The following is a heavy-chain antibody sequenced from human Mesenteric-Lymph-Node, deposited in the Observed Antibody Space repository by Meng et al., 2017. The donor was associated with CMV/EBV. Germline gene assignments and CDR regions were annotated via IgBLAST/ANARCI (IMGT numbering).Heavy chain of an antibody. Sequence: KVSGYTFTDYYKHWVQQAPGKGLEWMGLVGPEDGETIYAEKFQGRVTITADTSTDTAYMELSSLRSEDTAVYYCATARVAAAGTAFDYWGQGTLVTVSS. CDR1: GYTFTDYY. CDR2: VGPEDGET. V-gene: IGHV1-69-2*01. D-gene: IGHD6-13*01. J-gene: IGHJ4*02. CDR3: ATARVAAAGTAFDY.